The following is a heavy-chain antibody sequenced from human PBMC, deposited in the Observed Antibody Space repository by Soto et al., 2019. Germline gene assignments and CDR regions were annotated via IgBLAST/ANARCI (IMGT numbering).Heavy chain of an antibody. D-gene: IGHD7-27*01. Sequence: QVQLVQSGPEVKKSGSSVKVSCKVSGGTLSSETISWLRQAPGQGLEWMGRIIPLLGIGNYAQKCQGRVTITEDISPNTGYMELSSITSQDTAIYDCAGEEGSYNMGTFPVYYLDAWGNGTTVTVPS. CDR2: IIPLLGIG. CDR1: GGTLSSET. J-gene: IGHJ6*03. V-gene: IGHV1-69*08. CDR3: AGEEGSYNMGTFPVYYLDA.